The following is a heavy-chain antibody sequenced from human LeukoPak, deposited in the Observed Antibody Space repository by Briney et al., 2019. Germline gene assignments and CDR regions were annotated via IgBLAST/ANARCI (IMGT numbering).Heavy chain of an antibody. CDR1: GGTFSSYA. Sequence: SVKVSCKASGGTFSSYAISWVRQAPGQGLEWMGRIIPILGIANYAQEFQGRVTITADKSTSTAYMELSSLRSEDTAVYYCARDLIVVPAATPYYFDYWGQGTLVTVSS. J-gene: IGHJ4*02. CDR3: ARDLIVVPAATPYYFDY. CDR2: IIPILGIA. D-gene: IGHD2-2*02. V-gene: IGHV1-69*04.